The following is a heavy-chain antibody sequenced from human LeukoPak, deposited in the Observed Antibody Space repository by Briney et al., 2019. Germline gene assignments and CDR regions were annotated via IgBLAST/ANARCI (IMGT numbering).Heavy chain of an antibody. V-gene: IGHV1-58*02. Sequence: SVKVSCKASGFTFTSSAMQWVRQARGQRLEWIEWIVVGSGNTNYAQKFQERVTITRDMSTSTAYLELSSLRSEDTAVYYCAALPYYYGSGSYYVDYWGQGTLVTVSS. J-gene: IGHJ4*02. CDR3: AALPYYYGSGSYYVDY. CDR2: IVVGSGNT. CDR1: GFTFTSSA. D-gene: IGHD3-10*01.